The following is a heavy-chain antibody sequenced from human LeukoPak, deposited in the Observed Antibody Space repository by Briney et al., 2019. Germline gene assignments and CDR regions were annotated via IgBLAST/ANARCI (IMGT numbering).Heavy chain of an antibody. CDR2: ITSDGSST. J-gene: IGHJ3*02. D-gene: IGHD5-18*01. CDR1: GSTFSSYW. V-gene: IGHV3-74*01. CDR3: ARARSSYGYGDAFDI. Sequence: GGSLRLSCAASGSTFSSYWMHWVRQAPGKGLMWVSRITSDGSSTNYADSVKGRFTISRDNAKNTLYLQMNSLRAEDTAVYYCARARSSYGYGDAFDIWGQGTMVTVSS.